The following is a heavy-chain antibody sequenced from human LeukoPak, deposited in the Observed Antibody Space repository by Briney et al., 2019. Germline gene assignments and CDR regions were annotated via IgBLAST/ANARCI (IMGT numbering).Heavy chain of an antibody. CDR3: ARGDPYSSSWYFDP. Sequence: SETLSLTCTVSGGSISSYYWSWIRQPPGKGLGWIGYIYYSGSTNYNPSLKSRVTISVDTSKNQFSLKLSSVTAADTAVYYCARGDPYSSSWYFDPWGQGTLVTVSS. CDR1: GGSISSYY. D-gene: IGHD6-13*01. J-gene: IGHJ5*02. V-gene: IGHV4-59*01. CDR2: IYYSGST.